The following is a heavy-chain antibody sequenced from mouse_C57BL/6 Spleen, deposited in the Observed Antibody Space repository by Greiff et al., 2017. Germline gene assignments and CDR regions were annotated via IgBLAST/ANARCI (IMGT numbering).Heavy chain of an antibody. V-gene: IGHV1-52*01. D-gene: IGHD2-4*01. CDR3: AGRRGRRCDYGGWFAY. Sequence: VQLQQPGAELVRPGSSVKLSCKASGYTFTSYCMHWVKQRPIQGLEWIGNIDPSDSETHYNQKFKDKATLTVDKSSSKAYMLLSSLTSEDSAVDNCAGRRGRRCDYGGWFAYWGQGTLVTVSA. CDR2: IDPSDSET. J-gene: IGHJ3*01. CDR1: GYTFTSYC.